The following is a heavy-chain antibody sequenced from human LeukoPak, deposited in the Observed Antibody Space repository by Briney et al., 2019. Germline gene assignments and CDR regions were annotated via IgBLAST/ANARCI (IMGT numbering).Heavy chain of an antibody. CDR3: ARVDYGGYNY. Sequence: PSQTLSLTCTVSGGSISSGGYCWSWIRQPPGKGLEWIGYIYHSGSTYYNPSLKSRVTISVDRSKNQFSLKLSSVTAADTAVYYCARVDYGGYNYWGQGTLVTVSS. CDR2: IYHSGST. CDR1: GGSISSGGYC. V-gene: IGHV4-30-2*01. D-gene: IGHD4-23*01. J-gene: IGHJ4*02.